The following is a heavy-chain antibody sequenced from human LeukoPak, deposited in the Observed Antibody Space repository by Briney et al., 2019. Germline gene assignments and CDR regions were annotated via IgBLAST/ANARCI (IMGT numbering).Heavy chain of an antibody. J-gene: IGHJ3*02. D-gene: IGHD3-10*01. CDR1: GGSISRYY. Sequence: SETLSLTCTVSGGSISRYYWSWIRRPPGKGLEWIGYIDDSGNTNYNPSPKSQVTISVDKSKNQFSLKLSFVTAADTAMYYCARSDYHNSGSHTVFDAFDIWGQGTRVTVSS. CDR3: ARSDYHNSGSHTVFDAFDI. CDR2: IDDSGNT. V-gene: IGHV4-59*01.